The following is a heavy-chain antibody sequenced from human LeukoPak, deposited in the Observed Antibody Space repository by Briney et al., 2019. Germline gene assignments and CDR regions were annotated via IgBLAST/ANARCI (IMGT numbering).Heavy chain of an antibody. J-gene: IGHJ4*02. CDR3: ARDRLGLDY. CDR1: GFTLRRYG. CDR2: ISGSGGST. V-gene: IGHV3-23*01. Sequence: GGTLRLSCAASGFTLRRYGMSWVRQAPGKGLEWVSAISGSGGSTYYADSVKGRFTISRDNSKNTLYLQMNSLRAEDTAVYYCARDRLGLDYWGQGTLVTVSS.